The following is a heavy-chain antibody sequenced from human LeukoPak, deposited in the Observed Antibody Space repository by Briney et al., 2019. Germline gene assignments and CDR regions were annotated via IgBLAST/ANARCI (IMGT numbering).Heavy chain of an antibody. CDR3: AKLGSSGYYPNSYFDY. Sequence: GGSLRLSCAASGFTFSSYAMSWVRQAPGKGLEWVLAISGSGGSTYYADSVKGRSTISRDNSKNTLYLQMNSLRAEDTAVYYCAKLGSSGYYPNSYFDYWGQGTLVTVSS. D-gene: IGHD3-22*01. J-gene: IGHJ4*02. V-gene: IGHV3-23*01. CDR2: ISGSGGST. CDR1: GFTFSSYA.